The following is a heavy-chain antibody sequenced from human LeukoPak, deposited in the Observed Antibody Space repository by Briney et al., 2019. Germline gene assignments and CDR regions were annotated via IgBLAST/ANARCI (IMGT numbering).Heavy chain of an antibody. CDR2: INPNSGGT. V-gene: IGHV1-2*02. Sequence: ASVKVSCKASGYTFTGYYMHWERQAPGQGLEWMGWINPNSGGTNYAQKFQGRVTMTRDTSISTAYMELSRLRSDDTAVYYCARGGSGSYYPFAYWGQGTLVTVSS. CDR3: ARGGSGSYYPFAY. D-gene: IGHD3-10*01. CDR1: GYTFTGYY. J-gene: IGHJ4*02.